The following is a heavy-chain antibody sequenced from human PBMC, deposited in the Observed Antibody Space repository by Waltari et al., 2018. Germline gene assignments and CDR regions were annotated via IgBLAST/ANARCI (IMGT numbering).Heavy chain of an antibody. J-gene: IGHJ4*02. D-gene: IGHD3-22*01. CDR1: GGSFNDYY. V-gene: IGHV4-34*01. CDR3: ARGDLHYGSSGFFY. Sequence: QVQLHQWRAGLLTPSETLSLTCGVSGGSFNDYYWTWRRQPPGKGLEWIGEIHHSGTTDYNPSLNSRLTMSVDTSKKQISLKMSSVTAADTAVYYCARGDLHYGSSGFFYWGQGALVTVSS. CDR2: IHHSGTT.